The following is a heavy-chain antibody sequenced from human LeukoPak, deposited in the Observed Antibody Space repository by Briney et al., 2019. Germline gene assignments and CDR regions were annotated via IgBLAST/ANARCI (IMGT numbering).Heavy chain of an antibody. Sequence: GSSVKVSCKASGGTFISYAISWVRQAPGQGREGMGGIIPIFGTANYAQKFQGRVTITTDESTSTAYLELSSLSSEDTDVYYCARGGYSYDSSGYYYVPNYYFDYWGQGTLVTVSS. CDR3: ARGGYSYDSSGYYYVPNYYFDY. J-gene: IGHJ4*02. CDR1: GGTFISYA. CDR2: IIPIFGTA. D-gene: IGHD3-22*01. V-gene: IGHV1-69*05.